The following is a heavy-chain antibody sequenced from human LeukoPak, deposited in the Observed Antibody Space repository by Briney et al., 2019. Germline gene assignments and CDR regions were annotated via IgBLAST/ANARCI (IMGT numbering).Heavy chain of an antibody. V-gene: IGHV3-7*01. CDR3: ARDTGYMTDWFLADFDY. J-gene: IGHJ4*02. CDR1: GFTFNNYW. Sequence: PGGSLRLSCVASGFTFNNYWMSWVRQAPGKGLEWVANIKGDGSDNHYVDSVKGRFTISRDNARNALYLQMNSLRVEDTAMYYCARDTGYMTDWFLADFDYWGQGTLVTVSS. CDR2: IKGDGSDN. D-gene: IGHD3-9*01.